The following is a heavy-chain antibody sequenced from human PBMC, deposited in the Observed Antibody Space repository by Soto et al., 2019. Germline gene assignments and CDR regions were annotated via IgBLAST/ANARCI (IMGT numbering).Heavy chain of an antibody. CDR3: ARGDREDIAVVIGVRPGEYGVDV. Sequence: QVQLVESGGGVVQPGGSLRLSCAASGFTFRNYAMQWVRQAPGKGLECVAVISYDGGNKFYRDYVKGRFTISRDNSKNTLYLQINSLRYEDTAVYYCARGDREDIAVVIGVRPGEYGVDVWGQGTTVTVSS. D-gene: IGHD2-15*01. CDR1: GFTFRNYA. J-gene: IGHJ6*02. V-gene: IGHV3-30-3*01. CDR2: ISYDGGNK.